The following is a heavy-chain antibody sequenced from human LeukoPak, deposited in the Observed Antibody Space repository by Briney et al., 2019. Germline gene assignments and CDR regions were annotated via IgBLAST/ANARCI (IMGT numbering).Heavy chain of an antibody. D-gene: IGHD6-6*01. V-gene: IGHV3-23*01. CDR1: GFRFSSYA. CDR2: ISGSGVST. CDR3: ATTPWVAARYFDY. J-gene: IGHJ4*02. Sequence: GGSLRLSCAASGFRFSSYAMSWVRQAPGKGLEWVSAISGSGVSTYYADSVKGRFTVSRDNSKNTLYLQMSSLRAEDTAVYYCATTPWVAARYFDYWGQGTLVTVSS.